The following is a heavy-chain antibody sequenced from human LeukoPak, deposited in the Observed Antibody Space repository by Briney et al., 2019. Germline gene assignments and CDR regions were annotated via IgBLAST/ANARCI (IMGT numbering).Heavy chain of an antibody. Sequence: GGSLRLSCAASGFTFSSYGMHWVRQAPGKGLEWVAVIWNDGSNKYYADSVKGRFTISRDNSKNTLYLQMNSLRAEDTAVYYCARDRISYTIFTFGLDYWGQGTLVTVSS. J-gene: IGHJ4*02. CDR1: GFTFSSYG. CDR3: ARDRISYTIFTFGLDY. CDR2: IWNDGSNK. V-gene: IGHV3-33*01. D-gene: IGHD3-9*01.